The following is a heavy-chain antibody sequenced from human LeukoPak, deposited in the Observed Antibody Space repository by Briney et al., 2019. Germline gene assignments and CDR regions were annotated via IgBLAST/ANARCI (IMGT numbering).Heavy chain of an antibody. CDR3: ARDPSWSCSGGSCWEFDY. CDR1: GFTFSSYA. J-gene: IGHJ4*02. V-gene: IGHV3-30*04. D-gene: IGHD2-15*01. CDR2: IPYDGRNR. Sequence: GGSLRLSCVASGFTFSSYAMHWVRQAPGKGLEWVAVIPYDGRNRYYADSVKGRFTISRDNTRNTLYLQMNSLRVEDTAVYYCARDPSWSCSGGSCWEFDYWGQGTLVTVSS.